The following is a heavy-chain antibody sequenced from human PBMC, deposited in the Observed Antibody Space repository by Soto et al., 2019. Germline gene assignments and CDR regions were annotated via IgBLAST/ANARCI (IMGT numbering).Heavy chain of an antibody. J-gene: IGHJ5*02. V-gene: IGHV6-1*01. Sequence: SQTLSLTCAIPVDSVSSDSAAWNWISLSPSRGLEWLGRTYYRSKLYSVYAPSVKSRITINPDTSKNQFSLQLNSVTPDDTAIYYCARCTGSIRPWGQGTGVTVS. D-gene: IGHD2-8*02. CDR3: ARCTGSIRP. CDR1: VDSVSSDSAA. CDR2: TYYRSKLYS.